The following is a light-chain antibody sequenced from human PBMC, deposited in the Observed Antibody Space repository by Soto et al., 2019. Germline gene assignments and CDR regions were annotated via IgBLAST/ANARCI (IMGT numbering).Light chain of an antibody. CDR3: QQSYTTPWT. Sequence: DLQLTQSPSSLSASVGDRVTITCRASQTIGNYLNWYQQKLGQAPKLLIYAASSWQSGVPSRFVGSGSGTDFTLTISSLQPEDFATYYCQQSYTTPWTFGQGTKVEIK. CDR2: AAS. CDR1: QTIGNY. J-gene: IGKJ1*01. V-gene: IGKV1-39*01.